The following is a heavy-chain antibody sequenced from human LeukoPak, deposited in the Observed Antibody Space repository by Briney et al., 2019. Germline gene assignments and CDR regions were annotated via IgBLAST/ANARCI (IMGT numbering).Heavy chain of an antibody. CDR2: ISAYNGNT. V-gene: IGHV1-18*01. D-gene: IGHD4-17*01. Sequence: EASVKVSCKASGYTFTSHGISWVRQAPGQGLEWMGWISAYNGNTNYAQKLQGRVTMTTDTSTSTAYMELRSLRSDDTAVYYCARGLTSYDYGDYFPPKTKLGRNYYYYMDVWGKGTTVTVSS. J-gene: IGHJ6*03. CDR1: GYTFTSHG. CDR3: ARGLTSYDYGDYFPPKTKLGRNYYYYMDV.